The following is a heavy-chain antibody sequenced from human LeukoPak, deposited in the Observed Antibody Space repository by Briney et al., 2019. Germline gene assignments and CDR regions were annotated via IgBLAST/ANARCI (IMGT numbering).Heavy chain of an antibody. CDR1: EYSFTNYW. J-gene: IGHJ2*01. Sequence: GASLKISCNGPEYSFTNYWVAWVRQLPGKGLEWMGIIYPGDSHVRYSPSFQGQVTISADRSISTAYLQWSSLKASDTAMYYCASETAAGYFDLWGRGTLVTVSS. V-gene: IGHV5-51*01. CDR2: IYPGDSHV. CDR3: ASETAAGYFDL. D-gene: IGHD6-13*01.